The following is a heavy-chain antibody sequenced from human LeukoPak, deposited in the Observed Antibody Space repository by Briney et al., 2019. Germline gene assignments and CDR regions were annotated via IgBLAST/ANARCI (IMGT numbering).Heavy chain of an antibody. J-gene: IGHJ4*02. CDR1: GFTFTDHH. Sequence: PGGSLRLSCAASGFTFTDHHMDWVRQAPGKGLEWVGRTRGKAYNYATDYAASVKGRFTISRDNSRNSLYLQMSSLKTEDTAVYYCARYRVGSTTGFDYWGQGTLVTVSS. D-gene: IGHD1-26*01. CDR2: TRGKAYNYAT. CDR3: ARYRVGSTTGFDY. V-gene: IGHV3-72*01.